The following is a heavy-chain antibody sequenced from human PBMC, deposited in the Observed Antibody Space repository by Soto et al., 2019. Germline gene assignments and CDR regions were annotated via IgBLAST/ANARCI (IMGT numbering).Heavy chain of an antibody. D-gene: IGHD3-3*01. Sequence: SETLSLTYTVAGGSISSYYWSWIRQPPGKGLEWIGYIYYSGSTNYNPSLKSRVTISVDTSKNQFSLKLSSVTAADTAVYYCARVTRGEAFDYWGQGTLVTVSS. V-gene: IGHV4-59*01. CDR3: ARVTRGEAFDY. CDR2: IYYSGST. J-gene: IGHJ4*02. CDR1: GGSISSYY.